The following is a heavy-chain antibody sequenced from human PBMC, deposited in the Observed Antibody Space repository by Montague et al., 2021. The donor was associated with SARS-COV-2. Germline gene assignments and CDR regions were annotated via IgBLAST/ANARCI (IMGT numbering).Heavy chain of an antibody. V-gene: IGHV4-59*01. D-gene: IGHD2-15*01. J-gene: IGHJ6*02. CDR2: VYYSGRS. CDR1: GDSISTSY. CDR3: VRADRRDTDTPLLDYYKGMDL. Sequence: SETLSLTCTVSGDSISTSYWAWIRQPPGKGLEWIGYVYYSGRSSYNSSLKSRVTISVDTSKNQVSLNLRSVTAADTAVYFCVRADRRDTDTPLLDYYKGMDLWGQGTTVTVSS.